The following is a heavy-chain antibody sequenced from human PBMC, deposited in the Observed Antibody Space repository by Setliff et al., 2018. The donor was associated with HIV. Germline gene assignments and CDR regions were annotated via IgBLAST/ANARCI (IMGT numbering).Heavy chain of an antibody. Sequence: ASVKVSCKASGGTFSSYSITWVRQAPGQGLEWMGGIIPIFNTANYAQKFQGRVTITADESTSTAYMELSSLGSEDTSVYYCARGSGGYCSGGSCYFGFGLALWGQGTTVTVSS. CDR1: GGTFSSYS. V-gene: IGHV1-69*13. CDR2: IIPIFNTA. CDR3: ARGSGGYCSGGSCYFGFGLAL. J-gene: IGHJ6*02. D-gene: IGHD2-15*01.